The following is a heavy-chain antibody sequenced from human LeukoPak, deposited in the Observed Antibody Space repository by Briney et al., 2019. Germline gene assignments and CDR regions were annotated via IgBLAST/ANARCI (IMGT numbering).Heavy chain of an antibody. V-gene: IGHV4-61*01. J-gene: IGHJ4*02. CDR3: TTTPHWLAFDY. Sequence: SETLSLTCTVSADSISTFSSYYWSWIRQPPGKGLEWVGSLYHSGSTNYNPSLRSRVTISVDMSKNQLSLKLSSVTAADTAVYYCTTTPHWLAFDYWGQGTLVTVSS. CDR2: LYHSGST. CDR1: ADSISTFSSYY. D-gene: IGHD6-19*01.